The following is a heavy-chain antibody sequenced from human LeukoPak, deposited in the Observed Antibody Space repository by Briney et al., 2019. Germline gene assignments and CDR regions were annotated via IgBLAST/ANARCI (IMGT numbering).Heavy chain of an antibody. D-gene: IGHD3-22*01. Sequence: GGSLRLSCAASGFTFSDYYMSWIRQAPGKGLEWVSYISSSGSTIYYADSVKGRFTISRDNAKNSLYLQMNSLRAEDTAVYYCAKASNYDSSGFFTADYYYYGMDVWGQGTTVTVSS. CDR3: AKASNYDSSGFFTADYYYYGMDV. CDR1: GFTFSDYY. CDR2: ISSSGSTI. J-gene: IGHJ6*02. V-gene: IGHV3-11*01.